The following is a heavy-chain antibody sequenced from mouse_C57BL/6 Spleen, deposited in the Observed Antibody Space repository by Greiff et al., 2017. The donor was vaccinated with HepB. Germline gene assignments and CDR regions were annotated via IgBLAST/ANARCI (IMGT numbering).Heavy chain of an antibody. D-gene: IGHD1-1*01. CDR2: IDPETGGT. Sequence: QVQLQQSGAELVRPGASVTLSCKASGYTFTDYEMHWVKQTPVHGLEWIGAIDPETGGTAYNQKFKGKAILTADKSSSTAYMELCSLTSEDSAVYYCTRRFITTVSYAMDYWGQGTSVTVSS. V-gene: IGHV1-15*01. CDR1: GYTFTDYE. CDR3: TRRFITTVSYAMDY. J-gene: IGHJ4*01.